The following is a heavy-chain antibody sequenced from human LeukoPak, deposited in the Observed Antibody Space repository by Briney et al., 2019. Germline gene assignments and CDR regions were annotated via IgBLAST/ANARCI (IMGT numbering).Heavy chain of an antibody. Sequence: ASVKVSCKASGYTFTSYAMNWVRQAPGQGLEWMGWINTNTGNPTYAQGFTGRFVFSLDNSVSTAYLQISSLKVEDTAIYYCARGRAVAEAFDIWGQGTMVTVSS. CDR1: GYTFTSYA. V-gene: IGHV7-4-1*02. CDR2: INTNTGNP. CDR3: ARGRAVAEAFDI. D-gene: IGHD6-19*01. J-gene: IGHJ3*02.